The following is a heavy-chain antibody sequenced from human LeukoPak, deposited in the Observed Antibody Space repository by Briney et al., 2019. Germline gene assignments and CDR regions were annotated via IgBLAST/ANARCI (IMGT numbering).Heavy chain of an antibody. J-gene: IGHJ4*02. V-gene: IGHV3-23*01. Sequence: GGSLRLSCAASGFTFSSFAMTWVRQAPGKGLEWVSSITGSHGPTYNTDSVKGRFTISRDNSQNTLYLQMNSLRAEDTSIYYCVREQTIMAAAGLDYWGQGTLVTVSS. CDR3: VREQTIMAAAGLDY. D-gene: IGHD6-13*01. CDR2: ITGSHGPT. CDR1: GFTFSSFA.